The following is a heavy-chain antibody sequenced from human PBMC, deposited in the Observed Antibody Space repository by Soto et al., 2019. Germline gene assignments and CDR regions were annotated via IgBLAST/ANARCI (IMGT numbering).Heavy chain of an antibody. CDR2: ISSSGSII. D-gene: IGHD3-3*02. CDR3: ARSPFLECN. J-gene: IGHJ4*02. CDR1: GFTFSDYE. V-gene: IGHV3-48*03. Sequence: PGGSLRLSCAVSGFTFSDYEMNWVRQAPGKGLEWISYISSSGSIIYYADSVKGRFTISRDNAKNSLYLQMNSLRVEDTAVYYCARSPFLECNWAQGTLVTVSS.